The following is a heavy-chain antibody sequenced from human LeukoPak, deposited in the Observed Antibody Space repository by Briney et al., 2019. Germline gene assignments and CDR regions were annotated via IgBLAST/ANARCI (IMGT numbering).Heavy chain of an antibody. CDR2: ISGSGSSI. Sequence: GGSLRLSCAASGFAFSDYFMSWIRQAPGKGLEWVSSISGSGSSIFYADSVKGRFTISRDNAEKSLYLQMNSLRVDDTATYYCARDMYTYYDVRSGYSPTHSFQYWGQGTLVIVSS. CDR3: ARDMYTYYDVRSGYSPTHSFQY. D-gene: IGHD3-3*01. CDR1: GFAFSDYF. J-gene: IGHJ1*01. V-gene: IGHV3-11*01.